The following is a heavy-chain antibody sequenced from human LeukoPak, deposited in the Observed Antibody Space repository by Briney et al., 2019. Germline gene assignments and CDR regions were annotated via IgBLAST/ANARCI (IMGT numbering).Heavy chain of an antibody. Sequence: SETLSLTCTVSGGSISSGDYYWTWIRQPPGKGLEWIGSIYYSGSTYYNPSLKSRVTISVDTSKNQFSLKLSSVTAADMAVFYCARHVSAYSSGLPYYMDVWGKGTAVTVSS. CDR2: IYYSGST. CDR3: ARHVSAYSSGLPYYMDV. D-gene: IGHD6-19*01. J-gene: IGHJ6*03. CDR1: GGSISSGDYY. V-gene: IGHV4-39*01.